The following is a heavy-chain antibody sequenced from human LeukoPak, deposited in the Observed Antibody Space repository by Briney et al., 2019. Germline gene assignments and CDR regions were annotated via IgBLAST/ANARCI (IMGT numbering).Heavy chain of an antibody. CDR3: AGHQGYFDP. V-gene: IGHV5-51*01. J-gene: IGHJ5*02. CDR2: IYPGDSNT. CDR1: EYSFTNYW. Sequence: GESLKISCKGSEYSFTNYWIGWVRQMPGKGLEWLGMIYPGDSNTRYSPSFQGHVTISADKSISTAYLQWSSLKASDTAMYYCAGHQGYFDPWGQGTLVTVSS. D-gene: IGHD3-22*01.